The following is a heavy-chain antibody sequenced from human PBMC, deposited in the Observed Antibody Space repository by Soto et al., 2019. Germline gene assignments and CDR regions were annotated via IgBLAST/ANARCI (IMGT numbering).Heavy chain of an antibody. V-gene: IGHV5-10-1*01. J-gene: IGHJ6*02. CDR1: GYSFTSYW. D-gene: IGHD5-12*01. Sequence: WESLKISCKGSGYSFTSYWISWVRQMPGKGLEWMGRIDPSDSYTNYSPSFQGHVTISADKSISTAYLQWSSLKASDTAMYYCARSNTATIRYGMDVWGQGTTVTVSS. CDR2: IDPSDSYT. CDR3: ARSNTATIRYGMDV.